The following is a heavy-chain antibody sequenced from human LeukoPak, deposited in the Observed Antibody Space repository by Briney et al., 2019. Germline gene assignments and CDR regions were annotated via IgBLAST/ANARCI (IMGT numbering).Heavy chain of an antibody. CDR2: IYYSGST. CDR3: ATGWLVLVGY. CDR1: GGSISSSSYY. V-gene: IGHV4-39*01. Sequence: SETLSLTCTVSGGSISSSSYYWGWIRQPPGKGLEWIGSIYYSGSTYYNPSLKSRVTISVDTSKNQFSLKLSSVTAADTAVYYCATGWLVLVGYWGQGTLVTVSS. D-gene: IGHD6-19*01. J-gene: IGHJ4*02.